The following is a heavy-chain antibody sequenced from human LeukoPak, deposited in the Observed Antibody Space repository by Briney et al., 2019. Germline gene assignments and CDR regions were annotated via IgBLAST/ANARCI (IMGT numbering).Heavy chain of an antibody. CDR2: INHSGST. Sequence: PSETLSLTCAVYGGSFSGYYWSWVRRPPGKGLEWIGEINHSGSTNYNPSLKSRVTISVDTSKNQFSLMLSSVTAADTAVYYCARGFRATDYFVYWGQGTLVTVSS. V-gene: IGHV4-34*01. D-gene: IGHD5-12*01. CDR3: ARGFRATDYFVY. CDR1: GGSFSGYY. J-gene: IGHJ4*02.